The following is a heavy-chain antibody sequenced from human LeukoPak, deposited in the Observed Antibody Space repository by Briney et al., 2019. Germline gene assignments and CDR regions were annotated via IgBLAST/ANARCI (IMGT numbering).Heavy chain of an antibody. V-gene: IGHV3-21*01. CDR1: GFTFSSYS. D-gene: IGHD6-13*01. J-gene: IGHJ5*02. CDR2: ISSSSSYI. CDR3: ARDWGSSWYRGHSPGNWFDP. Sequence: PGGSLRLSCAASGFTFSSYSMTWVRQAPGKGLEWVSSISSSSSYIYYADSVKGRFTISRDNAKNSLYLQMNSLRAEDTAVYYCARDWGSSWYRGHSPGNWFDPWGQGTLVTVSS.